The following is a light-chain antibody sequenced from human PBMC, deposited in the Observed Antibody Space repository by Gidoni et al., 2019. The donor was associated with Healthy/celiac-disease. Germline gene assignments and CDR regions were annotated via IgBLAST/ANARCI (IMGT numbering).Light chain of an antibody. CDR1: QGISSY. Sequence: AIRMTQSPSSFSASTGDRVTITCRASQGISSYLAWYQQKPGKAPKLLIYAASTLQSETPSRFSGSGSGTDFTLTISCLQSEDFATYYCQQYYSYPWTFGQGTKVEIK. CDR3: QQYYSYPWT. V-gene: IGKV1-8*01. J-gene: IGKJ1*01. CDR2: AAS.